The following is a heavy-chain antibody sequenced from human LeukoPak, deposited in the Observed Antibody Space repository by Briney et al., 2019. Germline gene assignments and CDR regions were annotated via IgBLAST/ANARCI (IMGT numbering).Heavy chain of an antibody. V-gene: IGHV3-15*01. CDR1: GFTFSNAW. Sequence: PGGSLRLSCAASGFTFSNAWMNWVRQAPGKGLEWVGRIKSKTDGGTTDYAAPVKGRFTISRDNSKNTLYLQMNSLRAEDTAVYYCAKMPQRYFDWGYFDYWGQGTLVTVSS. J-gene: IGHJ4*02. CDR3: AKMPQRYFDWGYFDY. CDR2: IKSKTDGGTT. D-gene: IGHD3-9*01.